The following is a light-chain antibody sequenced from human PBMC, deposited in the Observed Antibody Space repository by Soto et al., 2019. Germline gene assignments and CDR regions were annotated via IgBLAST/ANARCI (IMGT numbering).Light chain of an antibody. Sequence: EIVMTQSPATLSVSPGERVTLSCRASQSVGSNLAWYQKKPGQAPRLLIYSAATRATGIPARFSGSGSGTEFTLTISSLQSEDFGVYYCQPYNNRWTVGQGTKGEIK. V-gene: IGKV3-15*01. CDR3: QPYNNRWT. CDR1: QSVGSN. J-gene: IGKJ1*01. CDR2: SAA.